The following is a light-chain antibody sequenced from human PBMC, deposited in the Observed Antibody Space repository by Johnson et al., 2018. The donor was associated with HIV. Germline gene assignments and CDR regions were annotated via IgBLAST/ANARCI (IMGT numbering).Light chain of an antibody. CDR1: TSNIGNNY. V-gene: IGLV1-51*02. CDR3: GTWDSSLRVGV. CDR2: EKN. Sequence: QPVLTQPPSVSAAPGQKVTISCSGSTSNIGNNYVSWYQQLPGTAPKLLIYEKNKRPSVIPDRFSGSTSGTSATLAITGLQTGDEADYYCGTWDSSLRVGVFGTGTKVTVL. J-gene: IGLJ1*01.